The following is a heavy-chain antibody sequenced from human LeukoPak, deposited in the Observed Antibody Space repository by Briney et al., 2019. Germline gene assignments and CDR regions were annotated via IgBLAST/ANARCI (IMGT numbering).Heavy chain of an antibody. D-gene: IGHD6-6*01. J-gene: IGHJ4*02. V-gene: IGHV1-69*13. CDR1: GGTFSSYA. CDR2: IIPIFGTA. Sequence: SVKVSCKASGGTFSSYAISWVRQAPGQGLERMGGIIPIFGTANYAQKFQGRVTITADESTSTAYMGLSSLRSEDTAVYYCASLGARLSPYYFDYWGQGTPVTVSS. CDR3: ASLGARLSPYYFDY.